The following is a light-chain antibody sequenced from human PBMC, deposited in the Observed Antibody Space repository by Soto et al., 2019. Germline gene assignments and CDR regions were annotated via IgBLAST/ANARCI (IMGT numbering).Light chain of an antibody. CDR3: QQYGSSPPIT. CDR2: GAS. J-gene: IGKJ5*01. V-gene: IGKV3-20*01. Sequence: VVLTQSAGTLSLSPGERATLSCRAIQSVSSSYLAWYQQKPGQAPRLLIYGASSRATGIPDRFSGSGSATDFTLTVSRLEPEDFAVYYCQQYGSSPPITFGQGTRLEIK. CDR1: QSVSSSY.